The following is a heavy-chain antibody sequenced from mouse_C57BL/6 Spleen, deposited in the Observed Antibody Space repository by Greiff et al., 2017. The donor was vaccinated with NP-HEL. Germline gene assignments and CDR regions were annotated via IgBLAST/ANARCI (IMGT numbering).Heavy chain of an antibody. Sequence: EVKLVESEGGLVQPGSSMKLSCTATGFTFSDYYMAWVRQVPEKGLEWVANINYDGSSTYYLDSLKSRFIISRDNAKNILYLQMSSLKSEDTATDYCARDGYYYGSSYVRYFDVWGTGTTVTVSS. D-gene: IGHD1-1*01. CDR2: INYDGSST. CDR3: ARDGYYYGSSYVRYFDV. V-gene: IGHV5-16*01. CDR1: GFTFSDYY. J-gene: IGHJ1*03.